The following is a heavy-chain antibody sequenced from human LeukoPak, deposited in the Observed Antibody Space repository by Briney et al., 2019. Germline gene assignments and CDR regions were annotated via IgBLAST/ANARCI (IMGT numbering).Heavy chain of an antibody. V-gene: IGHV3-74*01. J-gene: IGHJ4*02. Sequence: GGSLRLSCAASGFTFSSYWMHWVRQAPGKGLVWVSRINSDGSDTRYADSVKGRITISRDNAKNTLYLQMNSLRAEDTAVYYCAKVDIVATIPPDYWGQGTLVTVSS. CDR3: AKVDIVATIPPDY. CDR1: GFTFSSYW. D-gene: IGHD5-12*01. CDR2: INSDGSDT.